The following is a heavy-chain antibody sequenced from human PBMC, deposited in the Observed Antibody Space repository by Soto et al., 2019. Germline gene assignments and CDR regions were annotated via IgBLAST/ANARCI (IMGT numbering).Heavy chain of an antibody. D-gene: IGHD6-13*01. Sequence: ASVKFSCKASGYTFTGYYMHWVRQAPGQGLEWMGWINPNSGGTNYAQKFQGWVTMTRDTSISTAYMELSRLRSADTAVYYCARISGYSSSWYEYWGQGTLVTVSS. V-gene: IGHV1-2*04. CDR1: GYTFTGYY. CDR2: INPNSGGT. CDR3: ARISGYSSSWYEY. J-gene: IGHJ4*02.